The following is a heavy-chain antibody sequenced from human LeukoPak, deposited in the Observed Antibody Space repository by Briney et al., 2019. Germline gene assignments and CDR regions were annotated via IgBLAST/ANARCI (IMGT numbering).Heavy chain of an antibody. Sequence: GGSLRLSCVGSGFTVSSNYMTWVRQAPGKGLEWVSIIYSGGSTYYGDSVKGRFSISRDNSKNTLYLHMNNLRAEDTAIYYCATDFCGSGLWGQGTLVTVSS. V-gene: IGHV3-53*01. CDR3: ATDFCGSGL. D-gene: IGHD3-10*01. CDR1: GFTVSSNY. J-gene: IGHJ4*02. CDR2: IYSGGST.